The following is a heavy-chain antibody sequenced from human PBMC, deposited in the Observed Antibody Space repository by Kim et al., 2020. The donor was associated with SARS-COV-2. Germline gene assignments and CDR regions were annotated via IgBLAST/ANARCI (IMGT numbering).Heavy chain of an antibody. J-gene: IGHJ4*02. D-gene: IGHD2-21*02. CDR2: ISNRESGDYP. V-gene: IGHV3-23*01. CDR1: GFPFSSFA. Sequence: GGSLRLSCAASGFPFSSFAMSWVRQAPGRGLEWVSTISNRESGDYPHYANSVKGRFTVSRDNFKSMLYLRMNALRAEDTAVYYCVRDLTYYYSHWGQGTLVTVSS. CDR3: VRDLTYYYSH.